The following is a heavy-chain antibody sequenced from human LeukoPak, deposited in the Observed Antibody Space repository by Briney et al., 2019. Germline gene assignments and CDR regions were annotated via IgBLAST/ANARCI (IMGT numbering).Heavy chain of an antibody. V-gene: IGHV3-48*01. CDR3: ARDVGYCSGDSCYRWFAS. D-gene: IGHD2-15*01. CDR1: GFTFSTFS. CDR2: ISTGSVVI. J-gene: IGHJ5*01. Sequence: AGGSLRLSCAASGFTFSTFSMSWVRQAPGKGLEWISYISTGSVVIYYADSVKGRFTTSRDDAWNSVSLQMNSLRADDSAVYYCARDVGYCSGDSCYRWFASWGQGTLVTVSS.